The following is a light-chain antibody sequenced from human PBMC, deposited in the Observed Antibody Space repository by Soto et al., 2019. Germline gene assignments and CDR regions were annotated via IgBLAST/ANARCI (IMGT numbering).Light chain of an antibody. CDR2: AAS. CDR3: QKYDRAPFT. CDR1: QDIRNY. V-gene: IGKV1-27*01. Sequence: PASLSISVGDRVTITCRASQDIRNYLAWYQQKPGKVPKLLIYAASTLQSGVPSRFSGSGSGTDFTLTINSLQPEDIATYYCQKYDRAPFTFGPGTKVDIK. J-gene: IGKJ3*01.